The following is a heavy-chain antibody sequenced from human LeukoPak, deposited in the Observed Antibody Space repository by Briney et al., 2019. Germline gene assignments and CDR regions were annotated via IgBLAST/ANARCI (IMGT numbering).Heavy chain of an antibody. CDR3: ARGGEVVVAPAFPFDY. CDR1: GFTFSSYW. V-gene: IGHV3-7*01. J-gene: IGHJ4*02. CDR2: IKQDGSEK. Sequence: PGGSLRLSCAASGFTFSSYWMSWVRQAPGKGLEWVANIKQDGSEKYYVDPVKGRFTISRDNAKNSLHLQMNSLRAEDTAVYYCARGGEVVVAPAFPFDYWGQGTLVTVSS. D-gene: IGHD3-22*01.